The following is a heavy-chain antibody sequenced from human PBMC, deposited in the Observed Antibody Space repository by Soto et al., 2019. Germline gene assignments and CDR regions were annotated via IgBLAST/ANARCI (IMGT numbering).Heavy chain of an antibody. CDR1: GFTFETSS. Sequence: EVKLVQSGGGLVKPGGSLRLSCAASGFTFETSSINCLRQTPGKGLEWVATISATSLYIYYADSVRGRFTISRENAKIPVFLQRGGRTAEDRSMIWSGMILGGGAHYGMDVWGQGTTVTVSS. CDR3: GMILGGGAHYGMDV. CDR2: ISATSLYI. J-gene: IGHJ6*02. D-gene: IGHD3-16*01. V-gene: IGHV3-21*06.